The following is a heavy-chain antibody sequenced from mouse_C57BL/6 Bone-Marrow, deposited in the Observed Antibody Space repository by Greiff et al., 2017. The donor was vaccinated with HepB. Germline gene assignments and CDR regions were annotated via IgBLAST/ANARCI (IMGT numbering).Heavy chain of an antibody. V-gene: IGHV5-6*01. J-gene: IGHJ3*01. Sequence: DVQLVESGGDLVKPGGSLKLSCAASGFTFSSYGMSWVRQTPDKRLEWVATISSGGSYTYYPDSVKGRFTISRDNAKNTLYLQMSSLKSEDTAMYYCARSYYGSSYGWFAYWGQGTLVTVSA. CDR3: ARSYYGSSYGWFAY. CDR2: ISSGGSYT. CDR1: GFTFSSYG. D-gene: IGHD1-1*01.